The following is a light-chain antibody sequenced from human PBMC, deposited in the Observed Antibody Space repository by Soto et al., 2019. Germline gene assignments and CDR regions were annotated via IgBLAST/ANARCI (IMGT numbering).Light chain of an antibody. Sequence: QSALTQPASVSGSPGQSITISCTGTSSDIGGYNYVSWYQQHPGKAPKLMIYEVINRPSGVSNRFSGSKSGSTASLTISGLQAEDEADYYCSSYTSSTPPVFGGGTKVTVL. CDR3: SSYTSSTPPV. CDR2: EVI. V-gene: IGLV2-14*01. J-gene: IGLJ3*02. CDR1: SSDIGGYNY.